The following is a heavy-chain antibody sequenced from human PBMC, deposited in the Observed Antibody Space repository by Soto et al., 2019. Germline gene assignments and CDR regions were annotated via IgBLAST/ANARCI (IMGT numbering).Heavy chain of an antibody. CDR2: IIPIFGTA. Sequence: SVKVSCKASGGTFSSYAISWVRQAPGQGXEWMGGIIPIFGTANYAQKFQGRVTITADESTSTAYMELSSLRSEDTAVYYCARALHYYDSSGYYSLHAFDIWGQGSMVTVSS. CDR1: GGTFSSYA. J-gene: IGHJ3*02. V-gene: IGHV1-69*13. CDR3: ARALHYYDSSGYYSLHAFDI. D-gene: IGHD3-22*01.